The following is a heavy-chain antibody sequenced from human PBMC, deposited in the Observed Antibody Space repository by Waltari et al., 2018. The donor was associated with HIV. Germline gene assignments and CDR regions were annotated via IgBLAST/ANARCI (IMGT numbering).Heavy chain of an antibody. V-gene: IGHV3-33*06. D-gene: IGHD3-16*01. CDR1: GLPYSSHG. CDR2: IWSDGYNK. J-gene: IGHJ3*02. Sequence: QVYLMESGGGVVQPVGALKLSCSASGLPYSSHGMHWVRQDPGKGLEWVEVIWSDGYNKFYADSVRGRFTFSRDNSKYTLSLQMNSLRAEDTALYYCVKERGPFNGFDIWGQGTMVTVSS. CDR3: VKERGPFNGFDI.